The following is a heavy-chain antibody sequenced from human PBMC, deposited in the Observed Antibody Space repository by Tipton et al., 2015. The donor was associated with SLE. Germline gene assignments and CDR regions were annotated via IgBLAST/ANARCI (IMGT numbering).Heavy chain of an antibody. CDR2: IYYSGST. V-gene: IGHV4-39*07. D-gene: IGHD1-26*01. CDR1: GGSISSSSYY. J-gene: IGHJ4*02. CDR3: ARVLGSYYAFDY. Sequence: TLSLTCTVSGGSISSSSYYWGWIRQPPGKGLEWIGRIYYSGSTYYNPSLKSRVTISVDTSKNQFSLKLSSVTAADTAVYYCARVLGSYYAFDYWGQGTLVTVSS.